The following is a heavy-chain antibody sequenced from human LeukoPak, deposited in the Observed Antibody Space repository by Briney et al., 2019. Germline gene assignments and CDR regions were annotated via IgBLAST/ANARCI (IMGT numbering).Heavy chain of an antibody. CDR1: RYSFTSSW. V-gene: IGHV5-10-1*01. CDR3: ARQTPGRGSSGD. J-gene: IGHJ4*02. CDR2: IDPSDSYT. Sequence: GESLKISCKGSRYSFTSSWISWVRQMPGKGLEWMGRIDPSDSYTNYSPSFQGHVTISADKSISTAYLQWSSLKASDTAMYYCARQTPGRGSSGDWGQGTLVTVSS. D-gene: IGHD6-19*01.